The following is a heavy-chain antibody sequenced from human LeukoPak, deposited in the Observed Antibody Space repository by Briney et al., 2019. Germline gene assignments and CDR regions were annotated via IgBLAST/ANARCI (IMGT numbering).Heavy chain of an antibody. Sequence: GGSLRLSCAASGFTFSSYGMHWVRQAPGMGLEWVAVISYDGSNKYYADSVKGRFTISRDNSKNTLYLQMNSLRAEDTAVYYCAKDSESIVVVAATLGPYYYYGMDVWGQGTTVTVSS. CDR1: GFTFSSYG. V-gene: IGHV3-30*18. J-gene: IGHJ6*02. CDR3: AKDSESIVVVAATLGPYYYYGMDV. D-gene: IGHD2-15*01. CDR2: ISYDGSNK.